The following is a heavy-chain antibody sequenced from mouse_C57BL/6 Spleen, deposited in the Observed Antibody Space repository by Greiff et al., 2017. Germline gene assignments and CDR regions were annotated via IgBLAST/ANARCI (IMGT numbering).Heavy chain of an antibody. Sequence: QVQLQQPGAELVKPGASVKLSCKASGYTFTSYWMHWVKQRPGQGLEWIGMIHPNSGSTNYNEKFKSKATLTVDKSSSTAYLQLSSLTSEDAAVYYCARSYGKTFFFDYWGQGTTLTVSS. V-gene: IGHV1-64*01. J-gene: IGHJ2*01. D-gene: IGHD2-1*01. CDR1: GYTFTSYW. CDR3: ARSYGKTFFFDY. CDR2: IHPNSGST.